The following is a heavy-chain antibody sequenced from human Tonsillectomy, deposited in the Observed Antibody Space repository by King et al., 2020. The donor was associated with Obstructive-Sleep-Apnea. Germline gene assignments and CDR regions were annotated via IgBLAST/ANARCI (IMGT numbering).Heavy chain of an antibody. D-gene: IGHD1-26*01. V-gene: IGHV4-59*08. CDR2: VYYSGST. CDR3: ARHGVAGSYWGTYNWFDP. J-gene: IGHJ5*02. CDR1: GGSVSSHY. Sequence: VQLQESGPGLVKPSETLSLTCTVSGGSVSSHYWSWIRPPPGKGLEWIGYVYYSGSTNYNPSLKSRVTISLDTSEKQFSLKLSSVTAADTAVYYCARHGVAGSYWGTYNWFDPWGQGTLVTVSS.